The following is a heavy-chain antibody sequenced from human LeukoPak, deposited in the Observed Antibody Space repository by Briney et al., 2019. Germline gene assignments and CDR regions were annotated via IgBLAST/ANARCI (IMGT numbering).Heavy chain of an antibody. Sequence: ASVKVSCKVSGYTLTELSMHWVRQAPGKGFEWMGGFDPEDGETIYAQKFQGRVTMTEDTSTDTAYMELSSLRSEDTAVYYCATVFGQWLVFDYWGQGTLVTVSS. D-gene: IGHD6-19*01. CDR3: ATVFGQWLVFDY. CDR1: GYTLTELS. J-gene: IGHJ4*02. CDR2: FDPEDGET. V-gene: IGHV1-24*01.